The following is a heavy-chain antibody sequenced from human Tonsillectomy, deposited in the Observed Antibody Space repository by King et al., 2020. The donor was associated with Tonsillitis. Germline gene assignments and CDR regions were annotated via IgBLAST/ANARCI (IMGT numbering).Heavy chain of an antibody. V-gene: IGHV2-70*11. CDR2: IDWDDDK. Sequence: VTLQESGPALVKPPQTLTLTCTFSGFSLSTTTMCVSWIRQPPGKALEWLARIDWDDDKYYSPSLKTRLTISKDTSKNQVVLTMTSMDPVDTATYYCALTACGFTDVFFYYCGQGTLVTVSS. CDR1: GFSLSTTTMC. D-gene: IGHD5-12*01. J-gene: IGHJ4*02. CDR3: ALTACGFTDVFFYY.